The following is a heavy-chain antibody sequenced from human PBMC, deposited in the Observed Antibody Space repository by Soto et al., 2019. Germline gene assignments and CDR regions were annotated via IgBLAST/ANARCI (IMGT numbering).Heavy chain of an antibody. D-gene: IGHD4-4*01. J-gene: IGHJ5*02. CDR2: IRSRASGGTT. V-gene: IGHV3-49*03. CDR3: TSKTTVTAKWFDP. Sequence: GGSLRLSCSTSGFIFADSPISWFRQTPGEGLEWVGFIRSRASGGTTEYAASVKGRFTISRDDSKNIAYLQMSSLKSEDTAVYYCTSKTTVTAKWFDPWGQGTLVTVSS. CDR1: GFIFADSP.